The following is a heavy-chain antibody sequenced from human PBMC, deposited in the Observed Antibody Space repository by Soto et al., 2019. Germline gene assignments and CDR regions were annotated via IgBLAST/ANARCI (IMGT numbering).Heavy chain of an antibody. CDR1: GLSFSGYD. CDR3: ASMTRIYYYYMDV. J-gene: IGHJ6*03. D-gene: IGHD4-17*01. CDR2: INHSGST. Sequence: SETLPLTCAFYGLSFSGYDWILIRQPPGKGLEWIGEINHSGSTNYNPSLKSRVTISVDTSKNQFSLKLSSVTAADTAVYYCASMTRIYYYYMDVWGKGTTLTVSS. V-gene: IGHV4-34*01.